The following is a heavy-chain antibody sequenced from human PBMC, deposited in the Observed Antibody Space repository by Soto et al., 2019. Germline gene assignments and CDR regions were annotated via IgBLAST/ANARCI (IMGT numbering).Heavy chain of an antibody. CDR2: MHTSGST. V-gene: IGHV4-4*07. D-gene: IGHD2-2*01. Sequence: SETLSLTCAVSGGSIRGYYWSWIRQSAGMGLEWIGRMHTSGSTNYNPSLKSRVTFSVDMSKNQISLKLTSVTAADTALYYCVRASMPKAHFDSWGQGTLVTVSS. CDR1: GGSIRGYY. CDR3: VRASMPKAHFDS. J-gene: IGHJ4*02.